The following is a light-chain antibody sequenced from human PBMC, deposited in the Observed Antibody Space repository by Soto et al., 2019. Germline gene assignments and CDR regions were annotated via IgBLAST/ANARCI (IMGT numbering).Light chain of an antibody. CDR2: GAS. V-gene: IGKV3-15*01. CDR3: QQYNNWPPAWT. J-gene: IGKJ1*01. Sequence: EIVMTQSPATLSVSPGERATLSCRASQRVSSNLAGYQQKPGQAPRLLNYGASTRATGIPARFSGSRSGTELTLTISSLQSEDFAVYYCQQYNNWPPAWTFGQGTKVEIK. CDR1: QRVSSN.